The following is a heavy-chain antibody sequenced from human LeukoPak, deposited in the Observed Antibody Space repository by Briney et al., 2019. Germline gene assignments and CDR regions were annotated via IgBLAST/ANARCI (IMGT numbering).Heavy chain of an antibody. V-gene: IGHV5-51*01. CDR2: IYPGDSDT. D-gene: IGHD1-26*01. CDR1: GYSFTSYW. CDR3: ARCKVGATTGVPYYFDY. J-gene: IGHJ4*02. Sequence: GESLKISCKGSGYSFTSYWIGWVRQMPGKGLEWMGIIYPGDSDTRYSPSFQGQVTISADKSISTAYLQWSSLKASDTAMYYCARCKVGATTGVPYYFDYWGQGTLVTVSS.